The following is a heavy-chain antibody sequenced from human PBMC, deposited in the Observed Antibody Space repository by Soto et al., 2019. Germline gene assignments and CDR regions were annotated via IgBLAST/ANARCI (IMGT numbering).Heavy chain of an antibody. CDR1: GGTFSSYA. CDR2: IIPIFGTA. CDR3: ARHVPAAGYYYGMDV. Sequence: QVQLVQSGAEVKKPGSSVKVSCKASGGTFSSYAISWVRQAPGQGLEWMGGIIPIFGTANYAQKFQGRVTIPADESTSTAYMGLSSLRSEEKAVYYCARHVPAAGYYYGMDVWGQGTTVTVSS. V-gene: IGHV1-69*12. D-gene: IGHD2-2*01. J-gene: IGHJ6*02.